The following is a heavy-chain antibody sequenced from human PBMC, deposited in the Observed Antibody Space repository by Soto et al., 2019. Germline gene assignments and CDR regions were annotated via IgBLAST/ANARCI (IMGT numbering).Heavy chain of an antibody. V-gene: IGHV3-30*18. Sequence: GGSLRLSCAASGFTFSSYGMHWVRQAPGKGLEWVAVISYDGSNKYYADSVKGRFTISRDNSKNTLYLQMNSLRAEDTAVYYCAKDAPGYTTLDYWGQGTLVTVSS. CDR3: AKDAPGYTTLDY. J-gene: IGHJ4*02. D-gene: IGHD5-12*01. CDR1: GFTFSSYG. CDR2: ISYDGSNK.